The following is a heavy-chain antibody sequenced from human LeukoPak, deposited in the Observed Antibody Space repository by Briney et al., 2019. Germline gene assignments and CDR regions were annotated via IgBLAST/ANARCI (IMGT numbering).Heavy chain of an antibody. CDR1: GGSISSYY. Sequence: PSETLSLTCTVSGGSISSYYWSWIRQPPGKGLEWIGYIYNSGSTNYNSSLKSRVTISVDTSKNQFSLKLSSVTAADTAVYYCARASYSSGPSTHWGQGTLVTVSS. CDR2: IYNSGST. CDR3: ARASYSSGPSTH. D-gene: IGHD6-19*01. J-gene: IGHJ1*01. V-gene: IGHV4-59*01.